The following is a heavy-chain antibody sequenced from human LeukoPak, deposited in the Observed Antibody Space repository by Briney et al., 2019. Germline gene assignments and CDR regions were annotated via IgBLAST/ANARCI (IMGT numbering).Heavy chain of an antibody. V-gene: IGHV4-34*01. CDR2: INHSGST. CDR1: GGSFSGYY. D-gene: IGHD3-22*01. Sequence: SETLSLTCAVYGGSFSGYYWSWIRQPPGKGLEWIGEINHSGSTNYNPSLKSRDTISVDTSKSQFSLKLSSVTAADTAVYYCARGPSYYDSSGYYYGYWGQGTLVTVSS. CDR3: ARGPSYYDSSGYYYGY. J-gene: IGHJ4*02.